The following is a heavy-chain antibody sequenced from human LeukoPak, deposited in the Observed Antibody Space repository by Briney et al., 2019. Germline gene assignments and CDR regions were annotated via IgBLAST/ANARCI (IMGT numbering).Heavy chain of an antibody. J-gene: IGHJ4*02. CDR1: GGSFSGYY. CDR2: INHSGGT. Sequence: SETLSLTCAAYGGSFSGYYWSWIRQPPGKGLEWIGEINHSGGTNYNPSLKSRVTISVDTSKSQFSLKLSSVTAADTAVYYCARGRSFDYWGQGTLVTVSS. V-gene: IGHV4-34*01. CDR3: ARGRSFDY.